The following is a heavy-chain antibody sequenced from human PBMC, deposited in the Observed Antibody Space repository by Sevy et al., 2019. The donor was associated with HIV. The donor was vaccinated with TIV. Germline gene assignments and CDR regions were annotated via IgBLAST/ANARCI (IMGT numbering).Heavy chain of an antibody. V-gene: IGHV3-23*01. CDR3: AKHIAYCGGDCYPPLYYFDY. Sequence: GGSLRLSCAASGFTFSSYAMSWVRQAPGKGLEWVSAISGSGYSTYYADSVKGRFTISRDKSKNTLYLQINSLRAEDTAVYYCAKHIAYCGGDCYPPLYYFDYWGQGTLVTVSS. CDR2: ISGSGYST. J-gene: IGHJ4*02. D-gene: IGHD2-21*02. CDR1: GFTFSSYA.